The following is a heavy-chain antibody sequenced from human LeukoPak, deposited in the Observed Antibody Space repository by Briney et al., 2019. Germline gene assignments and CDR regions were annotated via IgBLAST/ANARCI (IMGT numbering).Heavy chain of an antibody. D-gene: IGHD3-10*01. V-gene: IGHV3-23*01. CDR2: ISVSGNT. CDR3: AKHGFGVAEGY. Sequence: GGPLRLSCAASGFTLSSYAMSRVRQGPGKGLDGVSAISVSGNTYHADSVKGRFTISRDSSKNTLYLQMNSLRAGDTAVYYCAKHGFGVAEGYWGQGRLVTVSS. J-gene: IGHJ4*02. CDR1: GFTLSSYA.